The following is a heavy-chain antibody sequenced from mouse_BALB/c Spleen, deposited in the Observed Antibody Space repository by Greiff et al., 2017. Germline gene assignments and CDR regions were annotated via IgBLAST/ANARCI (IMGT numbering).Heavy chain of an antibody. CDR2: IWGDGST. V-gene: IGHV2-6-7*01. CDR3: ARDYYGSSYVRGFAY. Sequence: VQRVESGPGLVAPSQSLSITCTVSGFSLTGYGVNWVRQPPGKGLEWLGMIWGDGSTDYNSALKSRLSISKDNSKSQVFLKMNSLQTDDTARYYCARDYYGSSYVRGFAYWGQGTLVTVSA. D-gene: IGHD1-1*01. J-gene: IGHJ3*01. CDR1: GFSLTGYG.